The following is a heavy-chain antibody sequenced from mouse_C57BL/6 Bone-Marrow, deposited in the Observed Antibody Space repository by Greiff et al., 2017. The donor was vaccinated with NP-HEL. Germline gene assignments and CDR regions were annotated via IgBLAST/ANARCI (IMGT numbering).Heavy chain of an antibody. D-gene: IGHD1-1*01. CDR2: ISDGGSYT. Sequence: EVKVVESGGGLVKPGGSLKLSCAASGFTFSSYAMSWVRQTPEKRLEWVATISDGGSYTYYPDNVKGRFTISRDNAKNNLYLQMSHLKSEDTAMYYCARVRYYYGSSYWYFDVWGTGTTVTVSS. V-gene: IGHV5-4*03. CDR1: GFTFSSYA. CDR3: ARVRYYYGSSYWYFDV. J-gene: IGHJ1*03.